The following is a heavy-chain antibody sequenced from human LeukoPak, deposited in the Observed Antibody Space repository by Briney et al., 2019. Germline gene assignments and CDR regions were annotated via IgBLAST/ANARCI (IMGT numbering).Heavy chain of an antibody. D-gene: IGHD1-14*01. Sequence: GGSLRLSCEASGFTFNTYSMNWVRQAPGKGLEWMAVIRFDGSITYYADSVRDRFTISRDNSKNTLYLHMNSLRDEDTAVYYCARGTAPPGNYYYMDVWGKGTTVTVSS. J-gene: IGHJ6*03. V-gene: IGHV3-30*02. CDR1: GFTFNTYS. CDR3: ARGTAPPGNYYYMDV. CDR2: IRFDGSIT.